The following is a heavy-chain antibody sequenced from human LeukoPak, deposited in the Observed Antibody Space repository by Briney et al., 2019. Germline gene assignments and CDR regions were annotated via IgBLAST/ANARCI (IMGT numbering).Heavy chain of an antibody. CDR3: AREGGYSYGLDYMDV. J-gene: IGHJ6*03. CDR1: GYSISSGYY. V-gene: IGHV4-38-2*02. D-gene: IGHD5-18*01. CDR2: IYHSGST. Sequence: SETLSLTCTVSGYSISSGYYWGWIRQPPGKGLEWIGSIYHSGSTYYNPSLKSRVTISVDTSKNQFSLKLSSVTAADTAVYYCAREGGYSYGLDYMDVWGKGTTVTVSS.